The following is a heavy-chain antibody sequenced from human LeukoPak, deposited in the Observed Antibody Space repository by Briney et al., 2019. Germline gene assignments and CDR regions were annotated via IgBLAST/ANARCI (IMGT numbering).Heavy chain of an antibody. Sequence: GRSLRLSCAASGFTFSNYEMNWVRQAPGKGLEWVSYISSSGDTIYYADSVRGRFTISRDSAKNSLYLQMDSLRAEDTAVYYCASMMEVVTVNRNYYYYYGMDVWGQGTTVTVSS. CDR1: GFTFSNYE. CDR3: ASMMEVVTVNRNYYYYYGMDV. J-gene: IGHJ6*02. CDR2: ISSSGDTI. V-gene: IGHV3-48*03. D-gene: IGHD2-21*02.